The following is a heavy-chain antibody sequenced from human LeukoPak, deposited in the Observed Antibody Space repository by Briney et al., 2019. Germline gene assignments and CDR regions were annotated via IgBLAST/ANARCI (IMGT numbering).Heavy chain of an antibody. Sequence: PSETLSLTCTVSGGSLTNYYWGWIRQPPGKGLEWIGSIYYSGSTFYNPSLKSRVTISVDTSKNQFSLKLISVTAADTAVYYCASNSGGFDWGQGTLVTVSS. J-gene: IGHJ4*02. CDR3: ASNSGGFD. CDR1: GGSLTNYY. D-gene: IGHD2/OR15-2a*01. CDR2: IYYSGST. V-gene: IGHV4-39*01.